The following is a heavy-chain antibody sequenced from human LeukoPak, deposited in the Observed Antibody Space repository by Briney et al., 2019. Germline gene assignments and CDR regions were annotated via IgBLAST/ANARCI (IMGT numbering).Heavy chain of an antibody. CDR3: ARVNPLWKNYDY. J-gene: IGHJ4*02. D-gene: IGHD5-18*01. CDR1: GFSFSSYG. CDR2: IWYGGSNT. V-gene: IGHV3-33*08. Sequence: GGSLRLSCAASGFSFSSYGMHWVRQAPGKGLEWVAVIWYGGSNTYYVDSVKGRFTISRDNAKNSLYLQMNSLRAEDTAVYYCARVNPLWKNYDYWGQGTLVTVSS.